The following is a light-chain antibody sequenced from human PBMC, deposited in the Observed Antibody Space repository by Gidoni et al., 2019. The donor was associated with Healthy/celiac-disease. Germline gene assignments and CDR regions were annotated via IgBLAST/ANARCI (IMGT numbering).Light chain of an antibody. V-gene: IGKV3-11*02. CDR3: QQRSNWPPWT. CDR1: QSVSSS. Sequence: EIVLTQSPATLALSPGERATLSCRASQSVSSSLAWYQLQPGQAPRLLIYDASNRATGIPDRFSGSGSGRDFTLTISSLEPEDFAVYYCQQRSNWPPWTFGQGTKVEIK. J-gene: IGKJ1*01. CDR2: DAS.